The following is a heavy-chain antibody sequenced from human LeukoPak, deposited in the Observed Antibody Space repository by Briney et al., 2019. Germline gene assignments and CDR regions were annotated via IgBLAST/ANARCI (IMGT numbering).Heavy chain of an antibody. Sequence: GGSLRLSCAASGFTFSSYSMNWVRQAPGKGLEWVSSISSSSSYIYYADSVKGRFTISRDNAKNSLYLQMNSLRAEDTAVYYCARDNPRWNPHAFDIWGQGTVVTVSS. D-gene: IGHD5-24*01. V-gene: IGHV3-21*01. J-gene: IGHJ3*02. CDR2: ISSSSSYI. CDR3: ARDNPRWNPHAFDI. CDR1: GFTFSSYS.